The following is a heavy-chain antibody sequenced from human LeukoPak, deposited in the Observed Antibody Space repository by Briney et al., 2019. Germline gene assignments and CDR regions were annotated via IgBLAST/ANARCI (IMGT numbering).Heavy chain of an antibody. CDR2: IYSGGST. V-gene: IGHV3-66*01. Sequence: GGSLRLSCAASGFTVSSNYMSWVRQAPGKGLEWVSVIYSGGSTYYADSVKGRFTISRDNSKNTLYLQMNSLRAEDTAVFYCARVGLHKADAFDIWGQGTMVTVPS. D-gene: IGHD5/OR15-5a*01. CDR1: GFTVSSNY. J-gene: IGHJ3*02. CDR3: ARVGLHKADAFDI.